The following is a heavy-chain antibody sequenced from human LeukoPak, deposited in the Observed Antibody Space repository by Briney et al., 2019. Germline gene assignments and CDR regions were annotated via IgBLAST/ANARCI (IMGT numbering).Heavy chain of an antibody. CDR3: AKAEYDILTGYYFDY. V-gene: IGHV3-23*01. D-gene: IGHD3-9*01. Sequence: PAGGSLRLSCVASKFTFSSYAMSWVRQAPGKGLEWVSAISGSGGSTYYADSVKGRFTISRDNSKNTLYLQMNSLRAEDTAVYYCAKAEYDILTGYYFDYWGQGTLVTVSS. CDR1: KFTFSSYA. CDR2: ISGSGGST. J-gene: IGHJ4*02.